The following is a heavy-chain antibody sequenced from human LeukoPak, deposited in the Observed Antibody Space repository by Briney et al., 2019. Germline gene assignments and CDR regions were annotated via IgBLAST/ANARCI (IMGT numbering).Heavy chain of an antibody. CDR3: ARSITMVRGVIPGCDY. V-gene: IGHV3-48*03. J-gene: IGHJ4*02. CDR2: ISSSGSTI. CDR1: GFTFSSYE. Sequence: GGSLRLSCAASGFTFSSYEMNWVRQAPGKGLEWVSYISSSGSTIYYADSVKGRFTISRDNAKNSLYLLMNSLRAEDTAVYYCARSITMVRGVIPGCDYWGQGTLVTVSS. D-gene: IGHD3-10*01.